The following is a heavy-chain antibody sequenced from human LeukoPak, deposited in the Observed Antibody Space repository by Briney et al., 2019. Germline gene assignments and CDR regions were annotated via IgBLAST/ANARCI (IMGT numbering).Heavy chain of an antibody. CDR2: ISAYNGNT. Sequence: GASVKVSFTASGYTFTSYGISWVRQAPGQGLEWMGWISAYNGNTNYAQKLQGRVTMTTDTATSTAYMELRSLRSDDTAVYYCARSLETYYFDYWGQGTLVTVSS. D-gene: IGHD5-24*01. CDR3: ARSLETYYFDY. CDR1: GYTFTSYG. J-gene: IGHJ4*02. V-gene: IGHV1-18*01.